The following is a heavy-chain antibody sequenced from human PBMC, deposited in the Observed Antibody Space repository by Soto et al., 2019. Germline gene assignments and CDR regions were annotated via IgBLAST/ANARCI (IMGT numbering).Heavy chain of an antibody. J-gene: IGHJ6*02. D-gene: IGHD3-10*01. CDR1: GYSFTSYW. CDR3: AGGGVRGVITRTRDYYGMDV. Sequence: EVQLVQSGAEVKKPGESLKISCKGSGYSFTSYWIGWVRQMPGKGLEWMEIIYPGDSDTRYSPSFQGQVTISADKSISTAYLQWSSLKASDTAMYYCAGGGVRGVITRTRDYYGMDVWGQGTTVTVSS. V-gene: IGHV5-51*01. CDR2: IYPGDSDT.